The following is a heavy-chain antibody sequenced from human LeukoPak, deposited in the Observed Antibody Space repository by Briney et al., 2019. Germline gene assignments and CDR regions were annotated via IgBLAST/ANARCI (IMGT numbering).Heavy chain of an antibody. Sequence: GGSLRLSCAASGFTFSAYAMTWVRQAPGKGLEWVSGISGDGSTTYYADSVKGRFTSSRDNSKKTLFLQMNSLRAEDTAVYYCAKFSGYELEGIKIDYWGQGTLVTVSS. CDR2: ISGDGSTT. CDR1: GFTFSAYA. CDR3: AKFSGYELEGIKIDY. V-gene: IGHV3-23*01. J-gene: IGHJ4*02. D-gene: IGHD5-12*01.